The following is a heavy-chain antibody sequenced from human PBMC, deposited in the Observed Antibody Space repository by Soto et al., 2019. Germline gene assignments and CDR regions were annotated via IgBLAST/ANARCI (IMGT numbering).Heavy chain of an antibody. V-gene: IGHV3-30-3*01. CDR3: ARLPGPLVAVLYIYPLDGREAMSDVDV. CDR2: VSFDGSNK. J-gene: IGHJ6*02. Sequence: QMQLVESGGGVVQPGGSLRLSCAASGFTFNYYSMHWVRQAPGKGLEWVAVVSFDGSNKYYADSVKGRFTISKDNSKNTLYLQMNSLRREDTAVYYWARLPGPLVAVLYIYPLDGREAMSDVDVWGQGTTVTVSS. D-gene: IGHD6-19*01. CDR1: GFTFNYYS.